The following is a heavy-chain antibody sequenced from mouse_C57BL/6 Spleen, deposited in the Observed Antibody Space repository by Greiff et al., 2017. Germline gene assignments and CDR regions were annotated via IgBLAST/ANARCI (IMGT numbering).Heavy chain of an antibody. J-gene: IGHJ2*01. V-gene: IGHV1-80*01. D-gene: IGHD1-1*01. CDR1: GYAFSSYW. CDR2: IYPGDGDT. Sequence: QVQLKQSGAELVKPGASVKISCTASGYAFSSYWMYWVKQRPGKGLEWIGPIYPGDGDTNSNGKFKGQVTLTADKASSTAYMQLSSLTSEDSAVYVGARSNYGSSLGYWGQGTTLTVSS. CDR3: ARSNYGSSLGY.